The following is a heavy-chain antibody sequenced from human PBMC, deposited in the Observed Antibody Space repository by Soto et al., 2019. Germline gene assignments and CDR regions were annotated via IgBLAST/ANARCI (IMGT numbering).Heavy chain of an antibody. J-gene: IGHJ2*01. Sequence: GGSLRLSCAASGFIFSNYALSWVRQAPGKGLEWVSSISGSGAKTYFADSVKGRFTISRDNSENTLFLQMNSLRAEDTALYYCAKPEIGVVDINYFFDLWGRGTLVTVSS. D-gene: IGHD3-22*01. CDR1: GFIFSNYA. V-gene: IGHV3-23*01. CDR3: AKPEIGVVDINYFFDL. CDR2: ISGSGAKT.